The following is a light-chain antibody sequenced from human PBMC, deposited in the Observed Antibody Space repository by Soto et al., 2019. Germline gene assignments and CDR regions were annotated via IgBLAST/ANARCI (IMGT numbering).Light chain of an antibody. CDR2: DAS. CDR1: QNINNY. J-gene: IGKJ5*01. Sequence: DIQMTQSTSSVSASVGDRVTITCQASQNINNYLNWYQQKPGRAPKLLIYDASNLEAGVPSRFRGSGSGTDFTFTISRLQPEDIATYYCQQYENIPTFGQGTRLENK. CDR3: QQYENIPT. V-gene: IGKV1-33*01.